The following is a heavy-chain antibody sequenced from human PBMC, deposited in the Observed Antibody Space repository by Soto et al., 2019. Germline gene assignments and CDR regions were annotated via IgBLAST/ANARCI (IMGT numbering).Heavy chain of an antibody. CDR2: IVGSGGNT. D-gene: IGHD5-12*01. CDR1: GFSFSSYA. CDR3: AKDNTPLGYSGSEFDY. V-gene: IGHV3-23*01. Sequence: EVQLLESGGGLVQPGGSLRLSCAASGFSFSSYAMSWVRQAPGKGLEWVSAIVGSGGNTYYADSVKGRFTISRDNSKNTLNLQINSLRAEDTAVYYCAKDNTPLGYSGSEFDYWGREPWSPSPQ. J-gene: IGHJ4*02.